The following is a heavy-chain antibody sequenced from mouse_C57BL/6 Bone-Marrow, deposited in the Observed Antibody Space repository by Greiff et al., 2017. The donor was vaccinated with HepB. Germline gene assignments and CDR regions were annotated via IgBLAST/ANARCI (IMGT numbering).Heavy chain of an antibody. D-gene: IGHD1-1*01. CDR2: IDPSDSYT. J-gene: IGHJ1*03. Sequence: VQLQQPGAELVMPGASVKLSCKASGYTFTSYWMHWVKQRPGQGLEWIGEIDPSDSYTNYNQKLKGKSTLTVDKSASTAYMQLSSLTSEDSAVYYCARGDYYGSYWYFDVWGTGTTVTVSS. CDR1: GYTFTSYW. V-gene: IGHV1-69*01. CDR3: ARGDYYGSYWYFDV.